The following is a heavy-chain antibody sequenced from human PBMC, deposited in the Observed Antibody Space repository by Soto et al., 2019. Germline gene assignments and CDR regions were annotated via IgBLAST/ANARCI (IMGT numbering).Heavy chain of an antibody. CDR2: IYPRDSDT. J-gene: IGHJ4*02. V-gene: IGHV5-51*01. CDR3: ARIAIVPDF. Sequence: EVHLVQSGAEVKKPGEPLKISCQGSGYSFSGHWVGWVRQKPGRGLEWMGIIYPRDSDTRYSPSFEGQVTFSADKSLSTAYLQWNSLKASDTDMYYCARIAIVPDFWGQGTLVTVSS. D-gene: IGHD2-15*01. CDR1: GYSFSGHW.